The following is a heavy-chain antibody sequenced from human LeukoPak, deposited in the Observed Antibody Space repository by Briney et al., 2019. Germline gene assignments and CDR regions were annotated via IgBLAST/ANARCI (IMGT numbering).Heavy chain of an antibody. CDR3: ARGFNIHGSGTGVHLFDP. V-gene: IGHV4-4*07. CDR2: IYTSGST. CDR1: GGSISSYY. Sequence: SSETLSLTCTVSGGSISSYYWSWIRQPAGKGLEWIGRIYTSGSTNYNPSFKSRVTMSVDTSKNQFSLKLSSVTAADTAVYYCARGFNIHGSGTGVHLFDPWGQGTLVTVSS. D-gene: IGHD3-10*01. J-gene: IGHJ5*02.